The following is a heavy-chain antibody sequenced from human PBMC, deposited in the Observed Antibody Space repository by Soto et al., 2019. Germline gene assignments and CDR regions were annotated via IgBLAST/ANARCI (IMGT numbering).Heavy chain of an antibody. J-gene: IGHJ4*02. Sequence: QITLKESGPTLVKPTQTLTVTCTFSGFSLSTSGAGVCWIRQSPGKAPEWLALISWKDEKRYNPGLKSRLTINKDASKNQVVLTMINLDPVDTATYFCAHRYGGNYYRWYFDSWGQGTLVTVSS. CDR1: GFSLSTSGAG. CDR3: AHRYGGNYYRWYFDS. D-gene: IGHD1-26*01. V-gene: IGHV2-5*01. CDR2: ISWKDEK.